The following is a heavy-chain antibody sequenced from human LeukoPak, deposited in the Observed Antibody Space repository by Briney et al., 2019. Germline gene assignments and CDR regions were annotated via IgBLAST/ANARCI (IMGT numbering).Heavy chain of an antibody. CDR3: ARLRQAFHNWFDP. CDR1: GFTFSSYS. V-gene: IGHV3-48*04. Sequence: GGSLRLSCAASGFTFSSYSMNWVRQAPGKGLEWVSYISSSSSTIYYADSVKGRFTISRDNAKNSLYLQMNSLRAEDTAVYYCARLRQAFHNWFDPWAREPWSPSPQ. J-gene: IGHJ5*02. CDR2: ISSSSSTI.